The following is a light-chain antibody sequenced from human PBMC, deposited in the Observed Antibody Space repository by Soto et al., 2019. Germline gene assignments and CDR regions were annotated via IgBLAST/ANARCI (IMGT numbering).Light chain of an antibody. J-gene: IGKJ2*01. V-gene: IGKV3-15*01. CDR1: QSVSSN. CDR3: QQYGDSPST. Sequence: EIVMTQSPATLSVSPGERATLSCRASQSVSSNLAWYQQKPGQAPRLLIYGASTRATGIPARFSGSGSGTEFTLTISSLQSEDFAVYSCQQYGDSPSTFGQGTKLEIK. CDR2: GAS.